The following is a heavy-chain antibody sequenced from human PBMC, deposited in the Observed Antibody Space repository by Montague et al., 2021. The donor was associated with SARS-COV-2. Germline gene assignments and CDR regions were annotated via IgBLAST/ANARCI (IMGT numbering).Heavy chain of an antibody. CDR1: GGSFSGYY. D-gene: IGHD3-3*01. Sequence: SETLSLTCAVYGGSFSGYYWSWIRQPPGKGLEWIGEMNHSGSANYNPSLKSRVTISVDTSKNQFSLKLSSVTAADTAVYYCARGYQLRFLEWSSRQSTFDYWGQGTLVTASS. CDR2: MNHSGSA. J-gene: IGHJ4*02. CDR3: ARGYQLRFLEWSSRQSTFDY. V-gene: IGHV4-34*01.